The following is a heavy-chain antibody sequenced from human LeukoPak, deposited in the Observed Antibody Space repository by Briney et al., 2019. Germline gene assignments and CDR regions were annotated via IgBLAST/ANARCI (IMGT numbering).Heavy chain of an antibody. V-gene: IGHV3-21*01. CDR2: ISSSSSYI. Sequence: GGSLRLSCAASGFTFSSYSMNWVRQAPGKGLEWVSSISSSSSYIYYADSAKGRFTISRDNAKNSLYLQMNSLRAEDTAVYYCARGYYDSSGYYRFPFDYWGQGTLVTVSS. CDR1: GFTFSSYS. D-gene: IGHD3-22*01. CDR3: ARGYYDSSGYYRFPFDY. J-gene: IGHJ4*02.